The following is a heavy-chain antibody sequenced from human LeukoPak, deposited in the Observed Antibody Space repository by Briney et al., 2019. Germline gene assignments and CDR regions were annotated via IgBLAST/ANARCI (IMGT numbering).Heavy chain of an antibody. Sequence: GGSLRLSCAASGFTFDDYAMHWVRHAPGKGLEWVSGISWNSGSIGYADSVKGRFTISRDDAKNSLYLQMNSLRAEDTALYYCAKDIRGSTSWYGLDYWGQGTLVTVSS. V-gene: IGHV3-9*01. CDR1: GFTFDDYA. CDR2: ISWNSGSI. CDR3: AKDIRGSTSWYGLDY. J-gene: IGHJ4*02. D-gene: IGHD6-13*01.